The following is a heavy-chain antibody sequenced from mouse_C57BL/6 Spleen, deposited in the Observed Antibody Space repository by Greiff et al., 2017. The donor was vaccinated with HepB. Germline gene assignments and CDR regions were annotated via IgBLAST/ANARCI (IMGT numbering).Heavy chain of an antibody. CDR1: GYTFTSYW. Sequence: QVQLQQPGAELVKPGASVKLSCKASGYTFTSYWMHWVKQRPGQGLEWIGTIHPNSGSTNYNEKFKSKATLTVDKSSSTAYMQLSSLTSEDSAVYYCARSSSHWYFDVWGTGTTVTVSS. V-gene: IGHV1-64*01. J-gene: IGHJ1*03. CDR3: ARSSSHWYFDV. CDR2: IHPNSGST. D-gene: IGHD1-1*01.